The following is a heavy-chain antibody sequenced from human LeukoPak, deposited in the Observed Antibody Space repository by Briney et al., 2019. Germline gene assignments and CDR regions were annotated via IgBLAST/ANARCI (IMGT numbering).Heavy chain of an antibody. CDR2: INPNGGTT. Sequence: ASVKVSCKASGNTFTSNYIHWVRRAPGQGLEWMGIINPNGGTTSYAQKFQGRVTMTRDTSTSTVYMELSSLRSDDTAMYYCARESPPNWFDPWGQGTLVTVSS. CDR1: GNTFTSNY. J-gene: IGHJ5*02. CDR3: ARESPPNWFDP. V-gene: IGHV1-46*01.